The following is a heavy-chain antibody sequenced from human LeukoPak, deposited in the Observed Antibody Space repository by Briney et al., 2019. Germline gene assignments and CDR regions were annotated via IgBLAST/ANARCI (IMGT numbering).Heavy chain of an antibody. J-gene: IGHJ4*02. CDR1: GFTFSSYS. Sequence: PGGSLRPSCAASGFTFSSYSMNWVRQAPGKGLEWVSSISSSSSYIYYADSVKGRFTISRDNAKNSLYLQMNSLRAEDTAVYYCARDPGAYIDYWGQGTLVTVSS. CDR2: ISSSSSYI. V-gene: IGHV3-21*01. D-gene: IGHD1-14*01. CDR3: ARDPGAYIDY.